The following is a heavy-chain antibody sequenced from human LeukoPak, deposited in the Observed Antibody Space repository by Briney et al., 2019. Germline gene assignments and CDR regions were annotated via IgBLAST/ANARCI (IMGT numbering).Heavy chain of an antibody. CDR3: AKDRRLAARGINYYYYYGMDV. J-gene: IGHJ6*02. Sequence: GGSLRLSCAASGFTFSSYAMSWVRQAPGKGLEWVSAISGSGGSTYYADSVKGRFTISRDNSENTLYLQMNSLRAEDTVVYYCAKDRRLAARGINYYYYYGMDVWGQGTTVTVSS. D-gene: IGHD6-6*01. CDR2: ISGSGGST. CDR1: GFTFSSYA. V-gene: IGHV3-23*01.